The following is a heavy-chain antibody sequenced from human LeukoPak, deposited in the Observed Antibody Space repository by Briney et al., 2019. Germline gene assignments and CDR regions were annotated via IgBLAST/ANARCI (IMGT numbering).Heavy chain of an antibody. J-gene: IGHJ4*02. CDR3: ARHVVPAANYEYYFDY. V-gene: IGHV4-59*08. CDR2: IYYSGST. Sequence: SETLSLTCTVSGGSISSYYWSWIRQPPGKGLEWIGYIYYSGSTNYNPSLKSRVTISVDTSKNQFSLKLSSVTAADTAVYYCARHVVPAANYEYYFDYWGQGTLVTVSS. CDR1: GGSISSYY. D-gene: IGHD2-2*01.